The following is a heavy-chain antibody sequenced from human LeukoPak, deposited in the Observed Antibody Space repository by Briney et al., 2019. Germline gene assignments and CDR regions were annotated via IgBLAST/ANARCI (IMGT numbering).Heavy chain of an antibody. CDR1: GGSFSGYY. Sequence: PSGTLSLTCAVYGGSFSGYYWSWIRQPPGKGREWIGEINNSGSTNYNPSLKSRVTISVDTSKNQFSLKLSSVTAADTAVYYCASRSNKLKIVPAAPDGSGSGAFDIWGQGTMVTVSS. J-gene: IGHJ3*02. CDR3: ASRSNKLKIVPAAPDGSGSGAFDI. V-gene: IGHV4-34*01. CDR2: INNSGST. D-gene: IGHD2-2*01.